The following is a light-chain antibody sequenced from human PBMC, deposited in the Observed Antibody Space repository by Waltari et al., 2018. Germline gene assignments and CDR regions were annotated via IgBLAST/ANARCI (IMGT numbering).Light chain of an antibody. V-gene: IGLV3-1*01. Sequence: SYELTQPPSVSVSPGQTASITCYGDKLGDKSVCWYKQRPGQSPVLLIYQNDKRPSRIPERFSGSNSGNTATLTIGGTQPMDEADYYCQAWDGSTGVFGTGTKVTVL. CDR1: KLGDKS. CDR2: QND. J-gene: IGLJ1*01. CDR3: QAWDGSTGV.